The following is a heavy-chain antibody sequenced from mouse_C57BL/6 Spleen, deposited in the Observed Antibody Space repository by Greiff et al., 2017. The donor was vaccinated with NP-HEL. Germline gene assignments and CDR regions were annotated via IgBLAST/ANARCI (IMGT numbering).Heavy chain of an antibody. CDR2: ISSGSSTI. D-gene: IGHD1-1*01. CDR1: GFTFSDYG. Sequence: EVQLQESGGGLVKPGGSLKLSCAASGFTFSDYGMHWVRQAPEKGLEWVAYISSGSSTIYYADTVKGRFTISRDNAKNTLFLQMTSLRSEDTARYYCARRGLYYGSSWYFDVWGTGTTVTVSS. V-gene: IGHV5-17*01. J-gene: IGHJ1*03. CDR3: ARRGLYYGSSWYFDV.